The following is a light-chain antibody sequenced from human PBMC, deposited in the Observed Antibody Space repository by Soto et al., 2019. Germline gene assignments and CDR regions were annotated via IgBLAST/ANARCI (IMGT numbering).Light chain of an antibody. Sequence: DFVMTQSPDSLAVSLGERATINCKSSQSVLSSSNNKNFLAWFQQKPGQPPKLLISWASTRESGVPDRFSGSGSGTDFTLTISSLQAEDVAVYYCQHYHSDPITFGQGTRLEIK. J-gene: IGKJ5*01. CDR1: QSVLSSSNNKNF. V-gene: IGKV4-1*01. CDR2: WAS. CDR3: QHYHSDPIT.